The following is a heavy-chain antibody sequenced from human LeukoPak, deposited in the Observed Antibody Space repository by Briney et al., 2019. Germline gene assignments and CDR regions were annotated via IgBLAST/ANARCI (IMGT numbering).Heavy chain of an antibody. CDR3: ARAPGYSSSWYGQGYFDL. D-gene: IGHD6-13*01. V-gene: IGHV4-59*01. J-gene: IGHJ2*01. CDR2: IYYSGST. Sequence: SETLSLTCTVSGGSISSYYWSWIRQPPGKGLEWIGYIYYSGSTNYNPSLKSRVTISVDTSKNQFSLKLSSVTAVDTAVYYCARAPGYSSSWYGQGYFDLWGRGTLVTVSS. CDR1: GGSISSYY.